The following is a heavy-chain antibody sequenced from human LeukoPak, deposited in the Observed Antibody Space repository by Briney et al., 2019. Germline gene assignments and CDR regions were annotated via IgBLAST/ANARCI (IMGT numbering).Heavy chain of an antibody. J-gene: IGHJ5*02. CDR1: SGSFSGYY. Sequence: PSETLSLTCAVYSGSFSGYYWTWFRQPPGKGLEWIGEFNHNWGAKYNPSLKSRVTISVDTSKNQFSLKLSSVTAADTAVYYCARHSPLRLLWFGAIQNQFDPWGQGTLVTVSS. CDR2: FNHNWGA. V-gene: IGHV4-34*01. CDR3: ARHSPLRLLWFGAIQNQFDP. D-gene: IGHD3-10*01.